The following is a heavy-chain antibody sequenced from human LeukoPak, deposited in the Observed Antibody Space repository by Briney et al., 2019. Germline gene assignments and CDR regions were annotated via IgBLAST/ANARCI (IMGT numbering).Heavy chain of an antibody. D-gene: IGHD2-15*01. J-gene: IGHJ6*02. Sequence: SQTLSLTCSVSGGSISSGDYYWSWLRQPPGAGLESIVYIYNSGSTYYNPSLKSRVTISVDTSKNPFSLKLSSVTAADTAVYYCARDHCSGGSCYSANYYYGMDVWGQGTTVTVSS. V-gene: IGHV4-30-4*01. CDR2: IYNSGST. CDR3: ARDHCSGGSCYSANYYYGMDV. CDR1: GGSISSGDYY.